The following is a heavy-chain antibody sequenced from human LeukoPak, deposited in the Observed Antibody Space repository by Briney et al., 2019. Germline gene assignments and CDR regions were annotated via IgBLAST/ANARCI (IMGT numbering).Heavy chain of an antibody. CDR1: GFTFSSYW. J-gene: IGHJ4*02. CDR3: ARADYYGSGSYYKDY. D-gene: IGHD3-10*01. CDR2: IKQDGSEK. V-gene: IGHV3-7*01. Sequence: GGSLRLSCAASGFTFSSYWMSWVRQAPGKGLEWVANIKQDGSEKYYVDSVKGRFTISRDNAKNSLYLQMNSLRAEDTAVYYCARADYYGSGSYYKDYWGQGTLVTVSS.